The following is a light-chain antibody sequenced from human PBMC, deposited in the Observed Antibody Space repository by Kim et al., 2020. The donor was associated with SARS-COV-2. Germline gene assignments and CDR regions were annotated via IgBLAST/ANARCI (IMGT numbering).Light chain of an antibody. Sequence: ASIGDRVTITCRASQCISKYLAWYQQKPGKVPKPLIYAASALQSGVPSRFSGSGSGTDFTLTISSLQPEDVATYYCQKYNGAPWTFGQGTKVDIK. CDR2: AAS. J-gene: IGKJ1*01. CDR3: QKYNGAPWT. CDR1: QCISKY. V-gene: IGKV1-27*01.